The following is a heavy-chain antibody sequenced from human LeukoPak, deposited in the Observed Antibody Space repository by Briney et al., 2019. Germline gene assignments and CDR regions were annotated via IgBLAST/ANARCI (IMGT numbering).Heavy chain of an antibody. J-gene: IGHJ5*02. CDR3: ARGVYVLLWFGEFPPHWFDP. D-gene: IGHD3-10*01. CDR2: INHSGST. CDR1: GGSFSGYY. Sequence: PSETLSLTCAVYGGSFSGYYWSWIRQPPGKGLEWIGEINHSGSTNYNPSLKSRVTISVDTSKNQFSLKLSSVTAADTAVYYCARGVYVLLWFGEFPPHWFDPWGQGTLVTVSS. V-gene: IGHV4-34*01.